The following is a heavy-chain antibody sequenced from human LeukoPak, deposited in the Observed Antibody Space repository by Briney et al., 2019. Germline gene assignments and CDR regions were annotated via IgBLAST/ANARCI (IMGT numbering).Heavy chain of an antibody. J-gene: IGHJ4*02. Sequence: ASVKVSCKVSGYTLTELSMHWVRQAPGKGLEWMGGFDPEDGETIYAQKFQGRVTMTEDTSTDTAYMELSSLRSEDTAVYYCVGSNWAAGAAFDSWGQGTQVTVSS. CDR1: GYTLTELS. CDR3: VGSNWAAGAAFDS. V-gene: IGHV1-24*01. D-gene: IGHD1-26*01. CDR2: FDPEDGET.